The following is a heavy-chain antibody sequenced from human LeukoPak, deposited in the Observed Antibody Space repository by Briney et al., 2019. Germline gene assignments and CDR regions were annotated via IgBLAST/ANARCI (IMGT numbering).Heavy chain of an antibody. Sequence: GGSLRLSCAASGFTFSSYWMSWVRQAPGKGLEWVANIKQDGSEKYYVDSVKGRFTISRDNAKNSLYLQMNSLRAEDTAVYYCARAPDYGDYIEGYFDYWGQGTLVTVSS. CDR1: GFTFSSYW. CDR3: ARAPDYGDYIEGYFDY. V-gene: IGHV3-7*01. D-gene: IGHD4-17*01. J-gene: IGHJ4*02. CDR2: IKQDGSEK.